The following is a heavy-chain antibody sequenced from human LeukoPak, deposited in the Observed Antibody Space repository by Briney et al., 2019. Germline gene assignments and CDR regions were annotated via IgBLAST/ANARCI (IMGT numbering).Heavy chain of an antibody. V-gene: IGHV1-24*01. J-gene: IGHJ2*01. CDR2: FDPEDGET. Sequence: GASVKVSCKVSGYTLTELSMHWVRQAPGKGLEWMGGFDPEDGETIYAQKFQGRVTMTEDTSTDTAYMELSSLRSEDTAVYYCATGSILTGYYKSGWYFDLWGRGTLVTVSS. D-gene: IGHD3-9*01. CDR3: ATGSILTGYYKSGWYFDL. CDR1: GYTLTELS.